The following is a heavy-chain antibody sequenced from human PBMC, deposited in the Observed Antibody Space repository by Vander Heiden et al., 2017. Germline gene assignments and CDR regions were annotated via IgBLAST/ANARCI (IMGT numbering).Heavy chain of an antibody. D-gene: IGHD5-12*01. Sequence: EVQPLESGGGLVQPGGSLRLSCSVSRITFSSDAMGWVRQAPGGGLGWVASISASGGVTYYKDSLRGRFTIFRDNLKNTLYLQMDTLRAEDTALYYCAKGIYDVYDVWGQGAMVTVSS. CDR1: RITFSSDA. CDR3: AKGIYDVYDV. J-gene: IGHJ3*01. CDR2: ISASGGVT. V-gene: IGHV3-23*01.